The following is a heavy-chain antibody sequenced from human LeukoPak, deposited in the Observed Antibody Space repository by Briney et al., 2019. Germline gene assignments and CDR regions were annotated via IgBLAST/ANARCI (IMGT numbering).Heavy chain of an antibody. CDR2: IHYSGST. D-gene: IGHD6-19*01. J-gene: IGHJ5*02. V-gene: IGHV4-39*07. CDR3: ARGGGSGWYQKNWFDP. Sequence: PSETLSLTCTVSGGSISSSSYYWGWIRQPPGKGLEWIGRIHYSGSTNYNPSLKSRVTISVDTSKNQFSLKLSSVTAADTAVYYCARGGGSGWYQKNWFDPWGQGTLVTVSS. CDR1: GGSISSSSYY.